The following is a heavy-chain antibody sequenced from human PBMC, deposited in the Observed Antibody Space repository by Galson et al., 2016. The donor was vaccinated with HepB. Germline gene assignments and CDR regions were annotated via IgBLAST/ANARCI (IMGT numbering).Heavy chain of an antibody. Sequence: SLSRSCAASGFTFTSNWMNWVRQAPGKGLEWVASIHRDGDEKYYVDFVKGRYTISRDHAKNSLYLQMNSLGVEYTAVYYCARGTGMDGWGQGTTVTVSS. CDR2: IHRDGDEK. CDR1: GFTFTSNW. CDR3: ARGTGMDG. J-gene: IGHJ6*02. V-gene: IGHV3-7*01.